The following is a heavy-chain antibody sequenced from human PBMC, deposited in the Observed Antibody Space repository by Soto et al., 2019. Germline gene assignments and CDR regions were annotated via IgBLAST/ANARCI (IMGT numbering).Heavy chain of an antibody. Sequence: GGSLRLSCAASGFTFISYAIIFFRHAPGKGLEWVSAISGSGGSTYYADPVKGRFTISRDNSKNTLYLQMNSLRAEDTAVYYCAKGFWSYFDYWGQGTLVTVSS. V-gene: IGHV3-23*01. CDR1: GFTFISYA. D-gene: IGHD3-3*01. CDR2: ISGSGGST. J-gene: IGHJ4*02. CDR3: AKGFWSYFDY.